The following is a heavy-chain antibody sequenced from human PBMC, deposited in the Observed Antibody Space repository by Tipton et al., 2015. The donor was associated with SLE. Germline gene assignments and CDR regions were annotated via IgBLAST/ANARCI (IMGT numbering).Heavy chain of an antibody. CDR2: IYHSGST. D-gene: IGHD1-26*01. J-gene: IGHJ6*02. Sequence: LRLSCTVSGYSISSGYYWGWIRQPPGKGLEWIGSIYHSGSTYYNPSLKSRVTISVDTSKNQFSLKLSSVTAADTAVYYCARGGGSYLYYYYYYGMDVWGQGTTVTVSS. CDR1: GYSISSGYY. V-gene: IGHV4-38-2*02. CDR3: ARGGGSYLYYYYYYGMDV.